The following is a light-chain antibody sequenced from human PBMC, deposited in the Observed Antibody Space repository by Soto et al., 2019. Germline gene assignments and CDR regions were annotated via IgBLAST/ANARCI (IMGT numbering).Light chain of an antibody. CDR1: NIGSKS. V-gene: IGLV3-21*04. Sequence: SYVLTQPPSVSVAPGKTARITCGGSNIGSKSVHWYQLKAGQAPVLVIFYNSDRPSGIPERFSGSNSGNTATLTITRVEAGDEADYYCQVWDSSSDHYVFGTGTKLTVL. CDR2: YNS. CDR3: QVWDSSSDHYV. J-gene: IGLJ1*01.